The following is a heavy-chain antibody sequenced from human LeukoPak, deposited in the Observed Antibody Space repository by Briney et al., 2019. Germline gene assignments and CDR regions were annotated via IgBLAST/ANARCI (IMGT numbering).Heavy chain of an antibody. CDR3: ARGGVGCFDY. CDR1: GFTFSDYW. D-gene: IGHD6-19*01. Sequence: GGSLRLSCAASGFTFSDYWIHWVRQAPGKGLVWVSHINSDGSSATYADSVKGRLTISRDNAKNTVYLQMNSLRAEDTAIYFCARGGVGCFDYWGQGALVT. V-gene: IGHV3-74*01. CDR2: INSDGSSA. J-gene: IGHJ4*02.